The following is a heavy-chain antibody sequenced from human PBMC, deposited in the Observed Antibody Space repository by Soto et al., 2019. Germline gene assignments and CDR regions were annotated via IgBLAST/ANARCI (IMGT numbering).Heavy chain of an antibody. J-gene: IGHJ6*02. CDR2: ISWDGGST. CDR3: AKEVFARYYYYGMDV. Sequence: GGSLRLSCAASGFTFDDYTMHWVRQAPGKGLEWVSLISWDGGSTYYADSVKGRFTISRDNSKNSLYLQMNSLRTEDTALYYCAKEVFARYYYYGMDVWGQGTTVTVSS. V-gene: IGHV3-43*01. CDR1: GFTFDDYT.